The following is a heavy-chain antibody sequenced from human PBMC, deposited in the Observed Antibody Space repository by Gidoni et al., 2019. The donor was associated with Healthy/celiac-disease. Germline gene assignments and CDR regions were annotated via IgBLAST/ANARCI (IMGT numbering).Heavy chain of an antibody. CDR1: GGSISSSSYY. CDR3: ARQAYDFWSGYHKGDNWFDP. Sequence: QLQLQESGPGLVKPSETLSLTCTVSGGSISSSSYYWGWIRQPPGKGLEWIGSIYYSGSTYYNPSLKSRVTISVDTSKNQFSLKLSSVTAADTAVYYCARQAYDFWSGYHKGDNWFDPWGQGTLVTVSS. D-gene: IGHD3-3*01. CDR2: IYYSGST. J-gene: IGHJ5*02. V-gene: IGHV4-39*01.